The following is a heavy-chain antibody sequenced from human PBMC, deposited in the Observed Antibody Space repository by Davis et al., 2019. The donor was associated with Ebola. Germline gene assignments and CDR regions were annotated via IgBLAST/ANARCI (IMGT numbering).Heavy chain of an antibody. CDR1: GFTFSSYA. Sequence: LKISCAASGFTFSSYAIHWVRQAPGKGLEWVAVISYDGRNEYYAESVKGRFSISRDNSKNTLYLQMNSLRAEDTAVYYCARDRSIYYYYGMDVWGQGTTVTVSS. J-gene: IGHJ6*02. D-gene: IGHD3-3*01. CDR3: ARDRSIYYYYGMDV. V-gene: IGHV3-30*04. CDR2: ISYDGRNE.